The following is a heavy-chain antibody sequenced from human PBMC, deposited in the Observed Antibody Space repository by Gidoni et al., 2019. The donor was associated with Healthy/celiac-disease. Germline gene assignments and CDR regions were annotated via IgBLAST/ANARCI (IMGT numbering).Heavy chain of an antibody. Sequence: EVQLVESGGGLVQPGRSLRLSCTASGFTFGDYAMSWFRQAPGKGLEWVGVIRSKAYGGTTEYAASVKGRFTISRDDSKSIAYLQMNSLKTEDTAVYYCTRVKGDYVSFPPDYWGQGTLVTVSS. CDR2: IRSKAYGGTT. D-gene: IGHD4-17*01. CDR3: TRVKGDYVSFPPDY. V-gene: IGHV3-49*03. J-gene: IGHJ4*02. CDR1: GFTFGDYA.